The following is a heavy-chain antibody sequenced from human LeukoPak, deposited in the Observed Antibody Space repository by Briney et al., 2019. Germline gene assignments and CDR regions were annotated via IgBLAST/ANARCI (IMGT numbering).Heavy chain of an antibody. CDR1: GDSISSGGYY. Sequence: SQTLSLTCTVSGDSISSGGYYWSWIRQPPGKGLEWIGYIYYSGSTNYNPSLKSRVTISVDTSKNQFSLKLSSVTAADTAVYYCARAPITIYGDYYYGMDVWGQGTTVTVSS. V-gene: IGHV4-61*08. CDR3: ARAPITIYGDYYYGMDV. J-gene: IGHJ6*02. D-gene: IGHD3-9*01. CDR2: IYYSGST.